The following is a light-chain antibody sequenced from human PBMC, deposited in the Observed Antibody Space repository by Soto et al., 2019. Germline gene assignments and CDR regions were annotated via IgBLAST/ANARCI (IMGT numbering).Light chain of an antibody. CDR1: QSVSSSY. CDR3: QQYGSSPRT. Sequence: EIVMTQSPATLSVSPEERATLSCRASQSVSSSYLAWYQQKPGQAPRLLIYGASSRATGIPDRFSGSGSGTDFILTISRLEPEDFAVYYCQQYGSSPRTFGQGTKVDIK. CDR2: GAS. J-gene: IGKJ1*01. V-gene: IGKV3-20*01.